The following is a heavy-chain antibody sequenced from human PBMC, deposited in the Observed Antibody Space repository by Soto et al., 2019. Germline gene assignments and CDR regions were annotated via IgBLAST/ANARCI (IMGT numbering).Heavy chain of an antibody. V-gene: IGHV4-59*08. J-gene: IGHJ6*03. CDR3: ARLHEYTSSTSFYMDV. Sequence: LSLTCTVSGGSFSSYYWSWIRQPPGKGLEWIGYIYYLGNTNYNPSLKSRVTISVDTSKNQFSLRLNSVTAADTAVYYCARLHEYTSSTSFYMDVWGKGTTVTVSS. CDR2: IYYLGNT. CDR1: GGSFSSYY. D-gene: IGHD6-6*01.